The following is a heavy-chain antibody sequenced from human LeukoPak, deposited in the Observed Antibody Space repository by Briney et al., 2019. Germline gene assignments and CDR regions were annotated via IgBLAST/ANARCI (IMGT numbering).Heavy chain of an antibody. Sequence: GRSLRLSCAASGFNFKTYSMHWVRQAPGKGLEWLAVITYDGSDKYYADSVKGRLTISRDNSKKTLYLQMDNLMGEDTAVYYCAREDSFGATYYLDYWGQGTLVTVSS. V-gene: IGHV3-30*04. CDR2: ITYDGSDK. CDR1: GFNFKTYS. D-gene: IGHD5-18*01. CDR3: AREDSFGATYYLDY. J-gene: IGHJ4*02.